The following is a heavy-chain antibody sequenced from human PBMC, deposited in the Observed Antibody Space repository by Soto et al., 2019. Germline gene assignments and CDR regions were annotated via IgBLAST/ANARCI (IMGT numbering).Heavy chain of an antibody. Sequence: SQTLSLTCAVSSSSISMSYYWSWMRQPQGKGLEWIGYIYYRGSTNYNTSLKSRVTISVETSKNQFSLKMRAVTAADTAVYYCASVGKIFGLLKGFDVWGQGTTVTVYS. CDR3: ASVGKIFGLLKGFDV. CDR2: IYYRGST. CDR1: SSSISMSYY. D-gene: IGHD3-3*01. V-gene: IGHV4-59*13. J-gene: IGHJ6*02.